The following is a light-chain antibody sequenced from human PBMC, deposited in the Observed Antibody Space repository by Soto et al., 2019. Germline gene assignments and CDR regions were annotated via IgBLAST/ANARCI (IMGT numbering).Light chain of an antibody. J-gene: IGKJ1*01. CDR3: LQDYNYPRT. CDR1: QSISSW. CDR2: AAS. Sequence: QMTQSASTLSASVGDRVTVAWGASQSISSWLAWYQQKPGKAPKLLIYAASSLQSGVPSRFSGSGSGTDFTLTISSLQTEDFATYYCLQDYNYPRTFGQGTQVDIK. V-gene: IGKV1-6*01.